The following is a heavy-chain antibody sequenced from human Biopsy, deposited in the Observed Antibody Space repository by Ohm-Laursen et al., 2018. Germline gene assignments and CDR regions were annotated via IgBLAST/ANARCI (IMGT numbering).Heavy chain of an antibody. V-gene: IGHV3-21*01. J-gene: IGHJ5*02. CDR1: GFTLCGYS. CDR2: MSASSSYK. CDR3: STELFPAGIGGHCLDP. Sequence: SLRLSCAASGFTLCGYSMNWVRQAQAKGMGWVSSMSASSSYKYYADTVKGRLTVSKENGTNTLCLHMNSLTADDTAVYYFSTELFPAGIGGHCLDPWGQGTLVTVSS. D-gene: IGHD6-13*01.